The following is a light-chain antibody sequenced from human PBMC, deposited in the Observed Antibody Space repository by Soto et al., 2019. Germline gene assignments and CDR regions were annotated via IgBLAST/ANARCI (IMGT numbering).Light chain of an antibody. CDR1: TLPNQY. V-gene: IGLV3-25*02. CDR3: QSADSKGTNV. J-gene: IGLJ1*01. CDR2: KDS. Sequence: SYELTQPPSVSVSPGQTVRITCSGDTLPNQYAYWYQQKPGQAPVLVIYKDSERPSGIPERFSGSSSGTTVTLTISGVQAEDEADYYCQSADSKGTNVFGTGTKLTVL.